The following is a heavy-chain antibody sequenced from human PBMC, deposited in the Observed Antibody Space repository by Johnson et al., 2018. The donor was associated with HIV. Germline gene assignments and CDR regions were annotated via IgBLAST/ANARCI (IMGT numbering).Heavy chain of an antibody. D-gene: IGHD1-20*01. V-gene: IGHV3-13*01. Sequence: VLLLESGGGLVQPGGSLRLSCAASGFTFSSYDMHWVRQATGKGLEWVSAIGTAGDTYYPGSVKGRFTISRDNSKNTLYLQMNSLRAEDTAVYYCAKGGYNWKFDGFDILGQGTMVTVSS. CDR1: GFTFSSYD. CDR3: AKGGYNWKFDGFDI. J-gene: IGHJ3*02. CDR2: IGTAGDT.